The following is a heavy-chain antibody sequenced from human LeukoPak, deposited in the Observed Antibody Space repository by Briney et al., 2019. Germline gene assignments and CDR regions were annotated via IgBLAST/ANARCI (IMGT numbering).Heavy chain of an antibody. V-gene: IGHV1-46*01. CDR1: GYTFLDYS. D-gene: IGHD3-22*01. J-gene: IGHJ4*02. CDR2: IDPSGART. Sequence: ASVTVSCKASGYTFLDYSIHWVRQAPGPGLEWMGTIDPSGARTTYAQRFQDRVTMTRDTSTSTVYMELSSLRSEDTAVYYCARRDDTSGYYLDYWGQGTLVTVSS. CDR3: ARRDDTSGYYLDY.